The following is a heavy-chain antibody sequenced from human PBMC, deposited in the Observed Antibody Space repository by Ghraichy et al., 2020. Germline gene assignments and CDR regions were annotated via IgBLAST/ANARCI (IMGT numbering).Heavy chain of an antibody. V-gene: IGHV3-74*03. J-gene: IGHJ4*02. CDR3: GRDKIVAAIDY. Sequence: GGPLRLSCAASGFTFSSYWMHWVRQAPGKGLVWVSRINSDGSSTTYADSVKGRFTISRDNAKNTVYLQMHSLRAEDTAVYYCGRDKIVAAIDYWGQGTLVTVSS. CDR2: INSDGSST. D-gene: IGHD6-25*01. CDR1: GFTFSSYW.